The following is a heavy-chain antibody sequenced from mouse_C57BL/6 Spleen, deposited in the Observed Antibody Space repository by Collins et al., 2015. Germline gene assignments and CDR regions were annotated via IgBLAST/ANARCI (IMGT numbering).Heavy chain of an antibody. D-gene: IGHD1-1*02. V-gene: IGHV7-3*02. CDR3: AREGYGNYFDY. Sequence: EVKLVESGGGLVQPGGSLRLSCATSGFTFTDYYMSWVRQPPGKALEWLGFIRNKANGYTTEYSASVKGRFTISRDNSQSILYLQMNTLRAEDSATYYCAREGYGNYFDYWGQGTTLTVSS. CDR1: GFTFTDYY. CDR2: IRNKANGYTT. J-gene: IGHJ2*01.